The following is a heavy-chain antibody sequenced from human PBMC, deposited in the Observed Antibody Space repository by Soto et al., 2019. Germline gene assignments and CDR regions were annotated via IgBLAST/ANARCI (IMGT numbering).Heavy chain of an antibody. V-gene: IGHV1-8*01. D-gene: IGHD3-3*01. J-gene: IGHJ6*02. CDR2: MNPNSGNT. CDR1: GYTFTSYD. Sequence: GASVKVSCKASGYTFTSYDINWVRQATGQGLEWMGWMNPNSGNTGYAQKLQGRVTMTRNTSISTAYMELSSLRSEDTAVYYCARGAYDDFWSGVGPKDYYYGMDVWGQGTTVTVSS. CDR3: ARGAYDDFWSGVGPKDYYYGMDV.